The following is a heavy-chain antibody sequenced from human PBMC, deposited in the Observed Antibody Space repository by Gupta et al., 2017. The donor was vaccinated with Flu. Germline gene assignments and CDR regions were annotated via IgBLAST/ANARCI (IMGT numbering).Heavy chain of an antibody. CDR1: GFTFSSYW. J-gene: IGHJ4*02. V-gene: IGHV3-7*01. CDR3: ARRIAVAGGHFDY. CDR2: RRQDGSEK. D-gene: IGHD6-19*01. Sequence: EVQLVESGGGLVQPGGSLRLSCAASGFTFSSYWMRWVRQAPGKGREWVANRRQDGSEKYYVDSVKGRFTISRDNAKNSLYLQMNSLRAEDTAVDYCARRIAVAGGHFDYWGQGTLVTVSS.